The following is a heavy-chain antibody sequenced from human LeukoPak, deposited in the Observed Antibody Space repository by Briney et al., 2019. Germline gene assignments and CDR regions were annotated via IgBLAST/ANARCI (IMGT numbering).Heavy chain of an antibody. J-gene: IGHJ5*02. V-gene: IGHV1-2*02. CDR1: GYSFTDYY. Sequence: ASVKVSCKTSGYSFTDYYMHWVRQAPGQGLEWMGWINPKSGGTSSAQKFQGRVTMTRDTSITTVYMEVSWLTSDDTAIYYCARADRLDGGPYLIGPWGQGTLVTVSA. D-gene: IGHD2-21*01. CDR2: INPKSGGT. CDR3: ARADRLDGGPYLIGP.